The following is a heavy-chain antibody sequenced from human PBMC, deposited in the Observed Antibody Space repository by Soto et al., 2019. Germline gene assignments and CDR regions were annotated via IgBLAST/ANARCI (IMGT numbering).Heavy chain of an antibody. CDR3: ARDLLYSYYGMDV. CDR2: IIPIFGTA. Sequence: QVQLVQSGAEVKKPGSSVKVSCKASGGSFSSYAISWLRQAPGQGLEWMGGIIPIFGTANYAQKFQGRVTISADKSTSTAYMELSILRSEDTAVYYCARDLLYSYYGMDVWGQGTTVTVSS. CDR1: GGSFSSYA. D-gene: IGHD2-2*02. V-gene: IGHV1-69*06. J-gene: IGHJ6*02.